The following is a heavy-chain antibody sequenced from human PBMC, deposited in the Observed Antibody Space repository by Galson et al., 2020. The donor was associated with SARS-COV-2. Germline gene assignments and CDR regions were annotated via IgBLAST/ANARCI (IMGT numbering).Heavy chain of an antibody. V-gene: IGHV4-31*03. CDR1: GGSISSGGYY. Sequence: SETLSLTCTVSGGSISSGGYYWSWIRQHPGKGLEWIGYIYYSGSTYYNPSLKSRVTISVDTSKNQFSLKRSSVTAADTAVYYCARAVRGVIIKGFDWFDPWGQGTLVTVSS. J-gene: IGHJ5*02. D-gene: IGHD3-10*01. CDR2: IYYSGST. CDR3: ARAVRGVIIKGFDWFDP.